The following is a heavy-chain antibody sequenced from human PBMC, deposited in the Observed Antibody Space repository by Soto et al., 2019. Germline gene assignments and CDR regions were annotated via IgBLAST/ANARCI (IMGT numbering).Heavy chain of an antibody. J-gene: IGHJ4*02. CDR2: IYYSGST. V-gene: IGHV4-30-4*01. D-gene: IGHD4-17*01. CDR3: ARDPYGDYESPNTFDS. Sequence: QVQLQESGPGLVKPSQTLSLTCTVSGGSISSGDYYWSWIRQPPGKGLEWIGYIYYSGSTYYNPSLKSRVTISVDTSKNQFSLKLSSVTAADTAVYYCARDPYGDYESPNTFDSWGQGTLVTVSS. CDR1: GGSISSGDYY.